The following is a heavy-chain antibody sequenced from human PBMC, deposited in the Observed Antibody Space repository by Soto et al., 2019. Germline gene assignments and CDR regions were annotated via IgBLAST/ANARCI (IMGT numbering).Heavy chain of an antibody. J-gene: IGHJ6*02. Sequence: GGSLRLSCAASGFTFSSYAMSWVRQAPGKGLEWVLAISGSVGSTYYADSVKVRFTISRDNSKNTLYLQMNSLRAEDTAVYYCATPGDPYYYGMDVWGQGTTVTVSS. CDR3: ATPGDPYYYGMDV. V-gene: IGHV3-23*01. CDR1: GFTFSSYA. CDR2: ISGSVGST. D-gene: IGHD3-16*01.